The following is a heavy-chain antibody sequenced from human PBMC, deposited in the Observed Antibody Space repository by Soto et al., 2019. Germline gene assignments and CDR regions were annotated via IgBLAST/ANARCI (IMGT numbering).Heavy chain of an antibody. J-gene: IGHJ6*02. CDR2: ISTYNGNT. D-gene: IGHD2-8*01. CDR3: ARDPYHVLIVNPPNLYGMDV. V-gene: IGHV1-18*01. CDR1: GYTFTTYD. Sequence: QVQLVQSGAEVKKPGASVKVSCKASGYTFTTYDISWVRQAPGQGLEWMGRISTYNGNTNYPQSLQGRLTMTTDTSTTTAYMELRSLRYDDTAVYYCARDPYHVLIVNPPNLYGMDVWGQGSTVTVSS.